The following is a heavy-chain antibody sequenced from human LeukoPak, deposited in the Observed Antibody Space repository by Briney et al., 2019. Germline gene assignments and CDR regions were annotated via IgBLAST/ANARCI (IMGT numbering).Heavy chain of an antibody. D-gene: IGHD3-9*01. V-gene: IGHV1-69*13. CDR2: IIPIFGTA. CDR1: GGTFSSYA. J-gene: IGHJ4*02. Sequence: SVKVSCKASGGTFSSYAISWVRQTPGQGLEWMGGIIPIFGTANYAQKFQGRVTITADESTSTAYMELSSLRSEDTAVYYCARDTLHYDILTGYYARFDYWGQGTLVTVSS. CDR3: ARDTLHYDILTGYYARFDY.